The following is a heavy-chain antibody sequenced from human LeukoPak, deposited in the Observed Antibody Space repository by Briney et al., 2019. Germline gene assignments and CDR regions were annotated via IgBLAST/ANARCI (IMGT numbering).Heavy chain of an antibody. Sequence: GGSLRLSCAASGFTFSSYAMHWVRQAPGKGLEWVAVISYDGSNKYYADSVKGRFTISRDNAKNSLYLQMNSLRAEDTAVYYCARDRSPTYYDFWSGYYTRVSWFDPWGQGTLVTVSS. CDR2: ISYDGSNK. CDR3: ARDRSPTYYDFWSGYYTRVSWFDP. D-gene: IGHD3-3*01. J-gene: IGHJ5*02. V-gene: IGHV3-30*04. CDR1: GFTFSSYA.